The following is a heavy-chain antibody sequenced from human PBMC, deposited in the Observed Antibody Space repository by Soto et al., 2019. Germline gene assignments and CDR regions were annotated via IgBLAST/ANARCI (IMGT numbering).Heavy chain of an antibody. D-gene: IGHD2-2*01. J-gene: IGHJ4*02. CDR2: IYCSGST. CDR3: ARHAPQNGPKDIVVVPAAIDY. Sequence: PSETLSLTCTVSGGSISSSSYYWGWIRQPPGRGLEWIGSIYCSGSTYYNPSLKSRVTISVDTSKNQFSLKLSSVTAADTAVYYCARHAPQNGPKDIVVVPAAIDYWGQGTLVTVSS. CDR1: GGSISSSSYY. V-gene: IGHV4-39*01.